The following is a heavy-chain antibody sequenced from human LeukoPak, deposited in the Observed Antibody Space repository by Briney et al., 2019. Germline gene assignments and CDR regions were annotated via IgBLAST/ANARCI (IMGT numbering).Heavy chain of an antibody. CDR1: KSSLSAWA. J-gene: IGHJ4*02. V-gene: IGHV3-30*14. CDR2: ISHDGSKK. Sequence: GKSLRLSCAAAKSSLSAWAMHWVRQAPDKGLEWVAVISHDGSKKYYEESVKGRFTISRDNSNNTLYLQMNSLRAEDTAVYYCARWECSGYAHWGQGTLVTVSS. CDR3: ARWECSGYAH. D-gene: IGHD5-12*01.